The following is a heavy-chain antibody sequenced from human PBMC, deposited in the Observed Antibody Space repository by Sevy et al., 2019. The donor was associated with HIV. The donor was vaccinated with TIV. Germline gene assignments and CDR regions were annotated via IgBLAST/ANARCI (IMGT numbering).Heavy chain of an antibody. CDR1: GYTFTGYY. Sequence: ASVKVSCKASGYTFTGYYMHWVRQAPGQGLEWMGWINPNSSGTNYAQKFQGRVTMTRDTSISTADKELSRLRSDDTAVYYCARDRVYCRGGWCKPGGWFDPWGQGTLVTVSS. V-gene: IGHV1-2*02. CDR2: INPNSSGT. CDR3: ARDRVYCRGGWCKPGGWFDP. J-gene: IGHJ5*02. D-gene: IGHD2-15*01.